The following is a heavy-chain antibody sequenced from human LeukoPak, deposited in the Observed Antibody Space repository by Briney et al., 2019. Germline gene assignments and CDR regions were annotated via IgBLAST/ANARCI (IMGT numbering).Heavy chain of an antibody. CDR2: LHAAGGT. D-gene: IGHD3-22*01. V-gene: IGHV3-53*04. J-gene: IGHJ4*02. CDR3: AREGYDSSGYPRLLDY. CDR1: GLTVRSNY. Sequence: GRSLRLSGAASGLTVRSNYITWVRQPPGKGLEWVSVLHAAGGTSSEDSVKGRFPISRHISKNTVYLQMNSLRAEDTAVYNCAREGYDSSGYPRLLDYWGQGTLVTVSS.